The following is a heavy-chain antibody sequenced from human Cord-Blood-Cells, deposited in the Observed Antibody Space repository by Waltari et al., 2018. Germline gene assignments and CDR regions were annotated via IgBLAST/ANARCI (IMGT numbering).Heavy chain of an antibody. V-gene: IGHV1-2*02. J-gene: IGHJ5*02. CDR3: ARRGYSGYDLSWFDP. CDR1: GYTFTGYY. Sequence: QVQLVQSGAEVKKPGASVKVSCKASGYTFTGYYMHWVRQAPGQGLEWMGWINPKRGGKNYAQKFQGRVTMTRDTSISTAYMELSRLRSDDTAVYYCARRGYSGYDLSWFDPWGQGTLVTVSS. CDR2: INPKRGGK. D-gene: IGHD5-12*01.